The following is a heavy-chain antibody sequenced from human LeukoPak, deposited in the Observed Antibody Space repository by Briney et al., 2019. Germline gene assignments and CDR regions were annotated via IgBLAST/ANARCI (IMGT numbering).Heavy chain of an antibody. CDR3: ARGRHSSGWSRRPFDY. CDR1: GGSISSSSLY. V-gene: IGHV4-39*07. J-gene: IGHJ4*02. CDR2: IYYSGRT. D-gene: IGHD6-19*01. Sequence: PSETLSLTCTVSGGSISSSSLYWGWIRQPPGKGLEWIGSIYYSGRTYYNPSLKSRVTISVDTSKNQFSLKLSSVTAADTAVYYCARGRHSSGWSRRPFDYWGQGTLVTVSS.